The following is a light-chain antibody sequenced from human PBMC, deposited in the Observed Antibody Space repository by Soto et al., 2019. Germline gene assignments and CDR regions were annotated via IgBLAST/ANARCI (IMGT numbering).Light chain of an antibody. CDR1: QTVSSY. CDR2: DAS. Sequence: EIVLTQSPATLSLPPGERATLSCRASQTVSSYLAWYQQKPGQAPRLLIYDASNRATGIPARFSGSGSGTDFTLSISSLEPEDFAVYYCQQRSNWPRGYTFGQGTKLEIK. J-gene: IGKJ2*01. CDR3: QQRSNWPRGYT. V-gene: IGKV3-11*01.